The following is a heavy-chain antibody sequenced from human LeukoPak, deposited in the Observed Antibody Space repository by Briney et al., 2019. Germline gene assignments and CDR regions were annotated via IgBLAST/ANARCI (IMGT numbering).Heavy chain of an antibody. V-gene: IGHV3-30*18. CDR1: GFTFSTYG. J-gene: IGHJ4*02. Sequence: PGGSLRLSCAASGFTFSTYGMHWVRQAPGKGLEWVAVISYDGSNKYYADSVRGRFTISRDNSKNALSLQMNSLRAEDTAVYYCAKEGGGYCSSPTCHFLDYWGQGTPVTVSS. CDR2: ISYDGSNK. D-gene: IGHD2-2*01. CDR3: AKEGGGYCSSPTCHFLDY.